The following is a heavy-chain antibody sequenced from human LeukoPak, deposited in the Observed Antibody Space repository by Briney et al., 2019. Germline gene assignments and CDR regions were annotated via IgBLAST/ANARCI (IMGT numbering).Heavy chain of an antibody. V-gene: IGHV3-21*04. D-gene: IGHD5-12*01. CDR3: AKGLFSAYDRYLDS. CDR2: ISDTGRDI. Sequence: GGSLRLSCAGSGFAFESFTVTWVRQAPGKGLEWVSLISDTGRDINYADSVRGRFTISRDNTKNSLFLQMDSLRVEDTAIYYCAKGLFSAYDRYLDSWGQGTLVTVSS. J-gene: IGHJ4*02. CDR1: GFAFESFT.